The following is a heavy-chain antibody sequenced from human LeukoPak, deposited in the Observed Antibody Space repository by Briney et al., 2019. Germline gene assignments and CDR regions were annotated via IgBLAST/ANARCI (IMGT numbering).Heavy chain of an antibody. J-gene: IGHJ6*04. CDR2: ISSSGSTI. CDR1: GFTFNNYN. D-gene: IGHD3-10*02. CDR3: AELGITMIGGV. V-gene: IGHV3-48*04. Sequence: TGGSLRLSCATSGFTFNNYNMNWVRQAPGKGLEWVSYISSSGSTIYYADSVKGRFTISRDNAKNSLYLQMNSLRAEDTAVYYCAELGITMIGGVWGKGTTVTISS.